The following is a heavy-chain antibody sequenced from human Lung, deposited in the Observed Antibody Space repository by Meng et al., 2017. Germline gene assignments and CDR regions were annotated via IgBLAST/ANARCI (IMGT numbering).Heavy chain of an antibody. D-gene: IGHD1-26*01. CDR3: ARYHSGSYYVRFDY. CDR1: GDSVSSNSAA. J-gene: IGHJ4*02. CDR2: TYYRSKWYN. Sequence: VRRRQSGPGMGTPSQTLTLTIATSGDSVSSNSAAWNWISQSPSRGLEWLGRTYYRSKWYNDYAVSVKSRITINPDTSKNQFSLQLNSVTPEDTAVYYFARYHSGSYYVRFDYWGQGILVVASS. V-gene: IGHV6-1*01.